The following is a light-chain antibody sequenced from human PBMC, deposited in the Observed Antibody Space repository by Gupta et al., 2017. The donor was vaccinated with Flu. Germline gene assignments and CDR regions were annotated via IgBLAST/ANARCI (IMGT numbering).Light chain of an antibody. Sequence: KVTIACSGSNSNIGNKHGSWYQKLQGTAPKPLIGEDTFRPSGVPDRFSGSKSGTSATLVITGLQTGDEADYYCETWDSRLSAVLFGGGTKLTVL. V-gene: IGLV1-51*02. CDR1: NSNIGNKH. CDR2: EDT. CDR3: ETWDSRLSAVL. J-gene: IGLJ2*01.